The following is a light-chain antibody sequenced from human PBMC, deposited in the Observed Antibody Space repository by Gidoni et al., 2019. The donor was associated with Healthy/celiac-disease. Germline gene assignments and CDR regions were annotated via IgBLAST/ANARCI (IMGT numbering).Light chain of an antibody. V-gene: IGLV2-14*01. Sequence: QSARTHRASLSRSPGRAITISSTGTSSHVGGDNYVSWYNQHPGKAPKLMFYEVSNRPSGVSNRFSGSKSGNTASLTISGLQAEDEADYCCSSYTSSSTRVFGGGTKLTVL. CDR3: SSYTSSSTRV. CDR2: EVS. CDR1: SSHVGGDNY. J-gene: IGLJ2*01.